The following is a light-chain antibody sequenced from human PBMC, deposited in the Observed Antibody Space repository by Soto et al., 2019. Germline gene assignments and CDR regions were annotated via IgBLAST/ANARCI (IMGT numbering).Light chain of an antibody. J-gene: IGLJ1*01. V-gene: IGLV2-14*01. CDR2: YVS. CDR1: SSDIGGYKY. CDR3: SSYTNINTHV. Sequence: QSVLTHPTSVSGSPGQAITISRTGTSSDIGGYKYVSWYQQNIDKASKLMIYYVSYRPSGVSDRFSGSKSGNTASLTISGLQAEDEADYYCSSYTNINTHVFGTGTKVTVL.